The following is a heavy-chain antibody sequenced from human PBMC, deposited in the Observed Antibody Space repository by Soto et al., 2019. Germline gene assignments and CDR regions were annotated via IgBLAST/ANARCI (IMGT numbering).Heavy chain of an antibody. J-gene: IGHJ4*02. CDR2: ISAYNGNT. V-gene: IGHV1-18*01. CDR1: GYTFTSYG. D-gene: IGHD3-9*01. Sequence: ASVKVSCKASGYTFTSYGISWVRQAPGQGLEWMGWISAYNGNTNYAQKLQGRVTMTTDTSTSTAYMYLQMNSLRAEDTAVYYCAKARHYDFLTAFGRDFDCWGQGTPVTVSS. CDR3: AKARHYDFLTAFGRDFDC.